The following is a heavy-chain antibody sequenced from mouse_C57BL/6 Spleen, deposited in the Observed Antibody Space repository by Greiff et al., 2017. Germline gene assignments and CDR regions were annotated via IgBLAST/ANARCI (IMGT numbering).Heavy chain of an antibody. CDR3: ARSYYGSSYEYAMDY. Sequence: VQLQQPGAELVRPGSSVKLSCKASGYTFTSYWMDWVKQRPGQGLEWIGNIYPSDSETHYNQKFKDKATLTVDKSSSTAYMQLSSLTSEDSAVYYCARSYYGSSYEYAMDYWGQGTSVTVSS. CDR1: GYTFTSYW. CDR2: IYPSDSET. J-gene: IGHJ4*01. V-gene: IGHV1-61*01. D-gene: IGHD1-1*01.